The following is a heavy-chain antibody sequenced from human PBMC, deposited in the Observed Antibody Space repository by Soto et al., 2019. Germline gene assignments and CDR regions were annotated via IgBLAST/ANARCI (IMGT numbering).Heavy chain of an antibody. CDR2: IYWDDDK. D-gene: IGHD3-10*01. V-gene: IGHV2-5*02. J-gene: IGHJ5*02. CDR3: AHKGFYYGNFFDP. Sequence: SGPTLVNPTQTLTLTCTFSGFSLTTNGVGVAWIRQPPGRALEWLGLIYWDDDKRYNPPLRSRLTITKDTSKNQVVFTMTNMDPMDTATYFCAHKGFYYGNFFDPWGQGTLVTVSS. CDR1: GFSLTTNGVG.